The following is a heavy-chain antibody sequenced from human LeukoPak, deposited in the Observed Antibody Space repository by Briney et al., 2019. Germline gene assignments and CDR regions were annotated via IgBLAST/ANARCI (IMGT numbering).Heavy chain of an antibody. Sequence: GGSLRLSCAASGFTFSSYAMSWVRQAPGKGLEWVSAISGSGGSTYYADSVKGRFTISRDNSKNTLYLQMNSLRAEDTAVYYCAKEYNSGPWFGELWANFDYWGQGTLVTVSS. CDR3: AKEYNSGPWFGELWANFDY. CDR1: GFTFSSYA. J-gene: IGHJ4*02. D-gene: IGHD3-10*01. V-gene: IGHV3-23*01. CDR2: ISGSGGST.